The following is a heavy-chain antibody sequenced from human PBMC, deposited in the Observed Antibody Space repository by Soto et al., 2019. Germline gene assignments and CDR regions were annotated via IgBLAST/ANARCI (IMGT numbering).Heavy chain of an antibody. J-gene: IGHJ5*02. V-gene: IGHV3-23*01. CDR2: ISDSGDTT. Sequence: GSLRLSCTASVLTVRKYAMSWVRRAPGKGLEWVSDISDSGDTTHYADFVKGRFTISRDNSKNTLYLQMNSLTAEDTAVYYCAKDRWFDPWGQGTLVTVSS. CDR3: AKDRWFDP. CDR1: VLTVRKYA.